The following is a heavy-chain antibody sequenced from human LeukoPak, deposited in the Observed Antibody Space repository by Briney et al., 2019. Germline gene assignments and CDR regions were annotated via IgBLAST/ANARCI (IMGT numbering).Heavy chain of an antibody. CDR1: GYTFTSYG. V-gene: IGHV1-18*01. CDR3: ARDDPDSSGYYSDY. Sequence: GASVKVSCKASGYTFTSYGISWVRQAPGQGLEWMGWISAYNGNTDYAQKLQGRVTMTTDTSTSTAYMELRSLRSDDTAVYYCARDDPDSSGYYSDYWGQGTLVTVSS. CDR2: ISAYNGNT. D-gene: IGHD3-22*01. J-gene: IGHJ4*02.